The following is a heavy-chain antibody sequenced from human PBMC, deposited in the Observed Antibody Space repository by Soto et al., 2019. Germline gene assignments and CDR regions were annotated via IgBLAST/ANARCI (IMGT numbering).Heavy chain of an antibody. V-gene: IGHV3-23*01. CDR3: AKWLRGGSYYCDF. J-gene: IGHJ4*02. CDR2: VQSNQVT. D-gene: IGHD3-10*01. CDR1: GFTLGSYA. Sequence: GGSLRLSCQASGFTLGSYAMSWVRQAPGKGLEWVALVQSNQVTYCADSVRGRFTVSRDNSKNTVYLQMDSLRVEDTALYYCAKWLRGGSYYCDFWGQGAMVTVSS.